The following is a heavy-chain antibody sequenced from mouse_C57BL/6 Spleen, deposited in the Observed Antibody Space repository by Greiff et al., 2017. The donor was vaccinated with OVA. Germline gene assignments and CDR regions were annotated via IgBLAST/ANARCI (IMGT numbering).Heavy chain of an antibody. Sequence: QVQLKESGAELVKPGASVKISCKASGYAFSSYWMNWVKQRPGKGLEWIGQIYPGDGDTNYNGKFKGKATLTADKSSSTAYMQLSSLTSEDSAVYYCVRSEVIGGFAYWGQGTLVTVSA. CDR1: GYAFSSYW. D-gene: IGHD2-13*01. J-gene: IGHJ3*01. CDR3: VRSEVIGGFAY. V-gene: IGHV1-80*01. CDR2: IYPGDGDT.